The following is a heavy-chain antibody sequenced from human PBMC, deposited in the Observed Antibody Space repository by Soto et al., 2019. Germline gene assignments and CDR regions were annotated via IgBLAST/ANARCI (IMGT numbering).Heavy chain of an antibody. CDR3: ARGDCVGGTCYALAGSIYYYMDV. V-gene: IGHV3-74*01. CDR2: INNDGSVS. CDR1: GFTFSNYW. D-gene: IGHD2-15*01. Sequence: EVQLVESGGGLVQPGGSLRLSCVASGFTFSNYWMYWVRQAPGEGLVWVSRINNDGSVSSYADSVKGRLTISRDNVKNTLYLQMDSLRAEDTAVYYCARGDCVGGTCYALAGSIYYYMDVWGKGTTVTV. J-gene: IGHJ6*03.